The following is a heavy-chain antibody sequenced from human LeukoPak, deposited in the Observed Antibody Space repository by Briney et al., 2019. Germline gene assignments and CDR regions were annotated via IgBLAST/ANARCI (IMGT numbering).Heavy chain of an antibody. V-gene: IGHV4-30-4*08. CDR3: ARELSDFWTGQGNYFDY. CDR2: IYYSGST. J-gene: IGHJ4*02. Sequence: PSQTLSLTCTVSGGSISRGDYYWSWIRQPPGKGLEWIGYIYYSGSTYYNPSLKSRVTISVDTSKNQFSLKLSSVTAADTAVYYCARELSDFWTGQGNYFDYRGQGTLVTVSS. CDR1: GGSISRGDYY. D-gene: IGHD3-3*01.